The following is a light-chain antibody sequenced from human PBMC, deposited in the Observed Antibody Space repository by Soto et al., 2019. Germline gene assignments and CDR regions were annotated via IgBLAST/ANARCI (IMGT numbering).Light chain of an antibody. CDR3: QQYGSSPLT. V-gene: IGKV3-20*01. CDR1: QSVSSSH. J-gene: IGKJ4*01. Sequence: EIVLTQSPGTLSLSPGERATLSCRASQSVSSSHLAWYKQKRGQAPRLLIYGASSRATGIPDRFSGSGSGTDFTLTISRLEPEDFAVYYCQQYGSSPLTFGGGTKVEIK. CDR2: GAS.